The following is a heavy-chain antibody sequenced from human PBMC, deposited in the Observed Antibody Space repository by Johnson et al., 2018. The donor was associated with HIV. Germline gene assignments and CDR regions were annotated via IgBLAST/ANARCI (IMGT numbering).Heavy chain of an antibody. CDR3: AKDQEVIGGAFDI. CDR2: IRFDGSNK. D-gene: IGHD3-16*02. V-gene: IGHV3-30*02. J-gene: IGHJ3*02. Sequence: QVQLVESGGGVVQPGGSLRLSCAASGFTFSSYGMHWVRQAPGKGLEWVAFIRFDGSNKYYADSVKGRFTISRDNSKNTLYLQMSSLRAEDTAVYYCAKDQEVIGGAFDIWGQGTMVTVSS. CDR1: GFTFSSYG.